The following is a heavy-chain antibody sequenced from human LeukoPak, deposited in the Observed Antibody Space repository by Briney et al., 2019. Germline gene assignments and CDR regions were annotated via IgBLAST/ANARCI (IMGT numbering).Heavy chain of an antibody. Sequence: ASVKVSCKASGYTFSGYYMHWVRQAPGQGLEWMGIINPSGGSTSYAQKFQGRVTMTRDMSTSTVYMELSSLRSEDTAVYYCARAYYDILTGYYKAVGDYWGQGTLVTVSS. J-gene: IGHJ4*02. CDR1: GYTFSGYY. D-gene: IGHD3-9*01. CDR3: ARAYYDILTGYYKAVGDY. V-gene: IGHV1-46*01. CDR2: INPSGGST.